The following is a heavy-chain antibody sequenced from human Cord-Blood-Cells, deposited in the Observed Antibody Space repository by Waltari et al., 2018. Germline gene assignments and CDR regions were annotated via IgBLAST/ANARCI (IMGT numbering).Heavy chain of an antibody. CDR3: ARARGIAAAGSWFDP. D-gene: IGHD6-13*01. V-gene: IGHV1-2*04. CDR1: GYTFTGCY. J-gene: IGHJ5*02. Sequence: QVQLVQSGAEVKKPGASVKVSCKASGYTFTGCYMHWVRPAPGQGLEWMGWINPNSGGTNYAQKFQGWVTMTRDTSISTAYMELSRLRSDDTAVYYCARARGIAAAGSWFDPWGQGTLVTVSS. CDR2: INPNSGGT.